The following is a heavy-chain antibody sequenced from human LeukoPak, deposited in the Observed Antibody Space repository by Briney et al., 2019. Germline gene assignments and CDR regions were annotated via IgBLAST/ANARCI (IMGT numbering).Heavy chain of an antibody. V-gene: IGHV3-23*01. CDR3: AKSGKARIAVAGADY. D-gene: IGHD6-19*01. Sequence: GGSLRLSCAASGFTFSSYAMTWVRQAPGKGLEWVSAIASGGGTTYYADSVKGRFTISRANSKNTLYLQMNSLRAEDTAVYYCAKSGKARIAVAGADYWGQGTPVTVSS. CDR2: IASGGGTT. CDR1: GFTFSSYA. J-gene: IGHJ4*02.